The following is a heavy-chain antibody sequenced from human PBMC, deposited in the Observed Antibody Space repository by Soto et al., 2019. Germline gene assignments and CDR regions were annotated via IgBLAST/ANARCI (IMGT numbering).Heavy chain of an antibody. V-gene: IGHV5-51*01. CDR1: GYDFTSYW. J-gene: IGHJ6*02. CDR3: AGGGVRGVVTRTRDYYGMDV. CDR2: IYPGDSDT. D-gene: IGHD3-10*01. Sequence: PGESLKISCRGSGYDFTSYWIGWVRQMPGKGLESMGIIYPGDSDTRYSPSFQGQVTISADKSISTAYPQWSSLKASDTAMYYCAGGGVRGVVTRTRDYYGMDVWGQGTTVTVSS.